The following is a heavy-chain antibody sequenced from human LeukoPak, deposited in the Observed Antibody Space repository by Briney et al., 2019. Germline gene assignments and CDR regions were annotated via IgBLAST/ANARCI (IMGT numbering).Heavy chain of an antibody. J-gene: IGHJ6*03. CDR1: GYTFTSYD. CDR3: ARDLRRFGELSPSYYMDV. D-gene: IGHD3-10*01. CDR2: MNPNSGNT. V-gene: IGHV1-8*01. Sequence: ASVKVSCKASGYTFTSYDINWVRQATGQGLEWMGWMNPNSGNTGYAQKFQGRVTMTRDTSISTAYMELSRLRSDDTAVYYCARDLRRFGELSPSYYMDVWGKGTTVTVSS.